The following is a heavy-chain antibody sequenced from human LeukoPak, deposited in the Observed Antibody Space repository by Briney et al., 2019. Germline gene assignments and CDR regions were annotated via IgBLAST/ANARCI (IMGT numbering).Heavy chain of an antibody. Sequence: ASVKVSCKASGYTFTSYDINWVRQATGQGLEWMGWMNPNSGNTGYAQKLQGRVTITRNTSISTAYMELSSLRSEDTAVYYCARGLSKRRLRYFDWLLNYYMDVWGKGTTVTISS. CDR1: GYTFTSYD. D-gene: IGHD3-9*01. V-gene: IGHV1-8*03. J-gene: IGHJ6*03. CDR2: MNPNSGNT. CDR3: ARGLSKRRLRYFDWLLNYYMDV.